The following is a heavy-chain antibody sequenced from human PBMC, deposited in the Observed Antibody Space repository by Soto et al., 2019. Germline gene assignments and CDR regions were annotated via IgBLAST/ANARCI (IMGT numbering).Heavy chain of an antibody. J-gene: IGHJ3*02. CDR1: GFTFSSYA. V-gene: IGHV3-23*01. Sequence: GGSLRLSCAASGFTFSSYAMSWVRQAPGKGLEWVSAISGSGGSTYYADSVKGRFTISRDNSKNTLYLQMNSLRAEDTAVYYCAKDVNSCYYDSSGWDAFDIWGQGTMVTVSS. CDR2: ISGSGGST. D-gene: IGHD3-22*01. CDR3: AKDVNSCYYDSSGWDAFDI.